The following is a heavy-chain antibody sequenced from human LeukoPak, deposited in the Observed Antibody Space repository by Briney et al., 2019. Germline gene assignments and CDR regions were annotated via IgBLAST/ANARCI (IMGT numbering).Heavy chain of an antibody. CDR2: INPNSGGT. CDR1: GYTFTGYY. V-gene: IGHV1-2*02. CDR3: ASISVDSGSYYGVYY. D-gene: IGHD1-26*01. Sequence: ASVKVSCKASGYTFTGYYMHWVRQAPGQGLEWMGWINPNSGGTNYAQKFQGRVTMTRDTSISTAYMELSRLRSDDTAVYYCASISVDSGSYYGVYYWGQGTLVTVSS. J-gene: IGHJ4*02.